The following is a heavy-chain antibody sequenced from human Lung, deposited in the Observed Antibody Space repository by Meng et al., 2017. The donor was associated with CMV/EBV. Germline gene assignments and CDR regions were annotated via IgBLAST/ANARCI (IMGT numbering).Heavy chain of an antibody. Sequence: GGSLRLXXGASGFIFSSAWMSWVRQAPGKGLEWVGRIRSKTNGGTTDYAAPVKGRLTISRDDSRSTLYLQMNSLKTEDTAVYYCTTDAYGVVVPVDYWGQGTLVTVSS. CDR1: GFIFSSAW. CDR2: IRSKTNGGTT. V-gene: IGHV3-15*01. D-gene: IGHD3-3*01. J-gene: IGHJ4*02. CDR3: TTDAYGVVVPVDY.